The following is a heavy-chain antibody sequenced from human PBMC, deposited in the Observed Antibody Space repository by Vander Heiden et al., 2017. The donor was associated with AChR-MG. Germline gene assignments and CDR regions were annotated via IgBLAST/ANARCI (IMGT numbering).Heavy chain of an antibody. CDR2: IYPGDSDT. V-gene: IGHV5-51*01. CDR1: GYTFTTSW. Sequence: EVQLVQSRAEVKKPGESLKLSCKGSGYTFTTSWIGWVRQMPGKGLEWMGIIYPGDSDTRYSPSFQGQVTISADKSINTTYLQWSSLKASDTAMYYCARGDSSSWYPYFDYWGQGTLVTVSS. CDR3: ARGDSSSWYPYFDY. J-gene: IGHJ4*02. D-gene: IGHD6-13*01.